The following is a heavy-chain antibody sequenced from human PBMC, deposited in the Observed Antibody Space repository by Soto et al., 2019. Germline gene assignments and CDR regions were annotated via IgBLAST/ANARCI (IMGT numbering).Heavy chain of an antibody. CDR1: GGSISSGDYY. CDR2: IYYSGST. D-gene: IGHD3-9*01. J-gene: IGHJ5*02. CDR3: ARDPRPHYDIFRA. V-gene: IGHV4-30-4*01. Sequence: PSETLSLTCTVSGGSISSGDYYWSWIRQPPGKGLEWIGYIYYSGSTYYNPSLKSRVTISADTSKNQFSLKLSSVTAADTAVYYCARDPRPHYDIFRAWGQGTLVTV.